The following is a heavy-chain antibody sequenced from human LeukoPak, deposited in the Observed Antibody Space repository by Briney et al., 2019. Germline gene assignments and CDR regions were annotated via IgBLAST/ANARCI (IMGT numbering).Heavy chain of an antibody. Sequence: SETLSLTCTVSGGSISNQYWTWIRQPPGKGLEWMGFMSCSGSTSYNPSLNSRGAISIDTSKNQFSLKLTSVASADTAVYYCARERVEGNGAGSYYHYGMDVWGQGTTVTVSS. D-gene: IGHD3-10*01. CDR2: MSCSGST. J-gene: IGHJ6*02. V-gene: IGHV4-59*11. CDR1: GGSISNQY. CDR3: ARERVEGNGAGSYYHYGMDV.